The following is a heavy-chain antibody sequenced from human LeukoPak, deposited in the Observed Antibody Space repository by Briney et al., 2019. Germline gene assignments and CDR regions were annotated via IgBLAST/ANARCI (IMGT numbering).Heavy chain of an antibody. J-gene: IGHJ4*02. D-gene: IGHD2-21*01. CDR3: ARGGGGFTIPVFYDC. CDR1: GGTFSSYA. Sequence: RASVKVSCKASGGTFSSYAISWVRQAPGQGLEWMGGIIPIFGTANYAQKFQGRVTITADESTSTAYMELSSLRSEDTAVYYCARGGGGFTIPVFYDCWGQGTLVTVSS. CDR2: IIPIFGTA. V-gene: IGHV1-69*01.